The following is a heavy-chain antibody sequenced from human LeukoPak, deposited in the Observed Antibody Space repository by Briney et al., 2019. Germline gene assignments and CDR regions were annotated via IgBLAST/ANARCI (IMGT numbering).Heavy chain of an antibody. D-gene: IGHD2-15*01. V-gene: IGHV3-23*01. CDR1: GSTFSSYA. CDR2: ISGSGGST. J-gene: IGHJ4*02. CDR3: AKCVVAALGVDY. Sequence: PGGSLRLSCAASGSTFSSYAMSWVRQAPGKGLEWVSAISGSGGSTYYADSVKGRFTISRDNSKNTLYLQLNSLRAEDTAVNYCAKCVVAALGVDYWGQGTLVTVSS.